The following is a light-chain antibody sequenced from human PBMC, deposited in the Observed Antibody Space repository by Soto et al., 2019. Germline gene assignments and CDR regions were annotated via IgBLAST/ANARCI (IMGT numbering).Light chain of an antibody. CDR2: RNS. CDR3: AAWDDSLSGWV. J-gene: IGLJ3*02. V-gene: IGLV1-47*01. Sequence: QSVLTQPPSASGTPGQRVTISCSGSSSNIGSNFVYWYQQFPGTAPKLLIYRNSQRPSGVPDRFSGSKSGTSASLAISGLPSEDEADYYCAAWDDSLSGWVFGGGTQLTVL. CDR1: SSNIGSNF.